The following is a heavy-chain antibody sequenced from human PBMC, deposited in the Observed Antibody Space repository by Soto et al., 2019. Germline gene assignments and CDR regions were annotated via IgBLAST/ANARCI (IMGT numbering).Heavy chain of an antibody. D-gene: IGHD4-17*01. CDR1: GFTVSGYA. V-gene: IGHV3-23*01. CDR3: ANTDSMNIREVFDY. CDR2: ISGSGSNP. Sequence: GGSLRLAGPTSGFTVSGYAISLVRQAPGQGLEWVSAISGSGSNPYYADSVKGRFTISRDNSKNTLYLQMNSLRAEDTALYYCANTDSMNIREVFDYSGQGTVVNVSS. J-gene: IGHJ4*02.